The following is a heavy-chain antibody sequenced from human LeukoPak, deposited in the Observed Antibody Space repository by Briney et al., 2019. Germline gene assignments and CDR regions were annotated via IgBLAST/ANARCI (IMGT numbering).Heavy chain of an antibody. CDR2: IKEDGSEK. V-gene: IGHV3-7*01. CDR1: GLTFSNYW. D-gene: IGHD5-24*01. Sequence: GGSLRLSCAASGLTFSNYWMSWVRQALGKGLEWVANIKEDGSEKYYGDSVRGRFTISRDNAKSSLNLQMSSLRADDTAVYYCARHGRHNFDYWGQGTLVTVSS. J-gene: IGHJ4*02. CDR3: ARHGRHNFDY.